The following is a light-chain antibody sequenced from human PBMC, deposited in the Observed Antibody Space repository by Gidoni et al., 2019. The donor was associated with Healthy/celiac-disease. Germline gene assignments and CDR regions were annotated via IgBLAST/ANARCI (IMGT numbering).Light chain of an antibody. J-gene: IGLJ2*01. CDR1: KLGDKY. CDR2: KDS. Sequence: YELTQPPSVSVPPGQTASITCSGDKLGDKYACWYQQKPGQSPVLVIYKDSKRPSGIPERFSGSNSGNTATLTISGTQAMDEADYYCQAWDSSTVVFGGGTKLTVL. CDR3: QAWDSSTVV. V-gene: IGLV3-1*01.